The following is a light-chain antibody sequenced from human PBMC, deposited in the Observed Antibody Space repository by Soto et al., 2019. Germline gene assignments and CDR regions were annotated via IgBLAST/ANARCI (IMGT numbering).Light chain of an antibody. V-gene: IGKV3-20*01. CDR2: GAS. J-gene: IGKJ1*01. CDR3: QQYGSSPRT. CDR1: QSVSSSY. Sequence: EIVLTQSPGTLSLSPGERATLSFRASQSVSSSYLAWYQQKPGQGPRLLIYGASSRATGIPDRFSGSGSGTDFTLTISRLEPEDFAVYYCQQYGSSPRTFGHGTKVEIK.